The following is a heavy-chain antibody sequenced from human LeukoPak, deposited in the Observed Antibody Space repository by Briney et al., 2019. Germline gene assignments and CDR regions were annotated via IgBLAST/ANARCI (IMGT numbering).Heavy chain of an antibody. D-gene: IGHD3-3*01. V-gene: IGHV1-69*13. CDR3: ASGLRFLEWPHFDY. CDR2: IIPIFGTA. CDR1: GYTFTSYG. J-gene: IGHJ4*02. Sequence: SVKVSCKASGYTFTSYGISWVRQAPGQGLEWMGGIIPIFGTANYAQKFQGRVTITADESTSTADMELSSLRSEDTAVYYCASGLRFLEWPHFDYWAREPWSPSPQ.